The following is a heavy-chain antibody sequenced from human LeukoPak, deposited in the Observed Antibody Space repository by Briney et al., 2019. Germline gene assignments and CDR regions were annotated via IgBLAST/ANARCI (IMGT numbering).Heavy chain of an antibody. CDR2: IWYDGSNK. V-gene: IGHV3-33*01. Sequence: GGSLRLSCAASGFTFSSYGMHWVRQAPGKGLEWVAVIWYDGSNKYYADSVKGRFTISRDNSKNTLYLQMNSLRAEDTAVYYCASPGYCSGGSCYSYYYYGMDVWGQGTTVTVSS. CDR3: ASPGYCSGGSCYSYYYYGMDV. D-gene: IGHD2-15*01. CDR1: GFTFSSYG. J-gene: IGHJ6*02.